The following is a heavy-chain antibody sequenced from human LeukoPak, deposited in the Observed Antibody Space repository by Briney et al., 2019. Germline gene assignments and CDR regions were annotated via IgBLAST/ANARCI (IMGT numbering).Heavy chain of an antibody. D-gene: IGHD2-2*02. CDR2: ISSSSSYI. V-gene: IGHV3-21*01. CDR1: GFTFSSYS. Sequence: GGSLRLSCAASGFTFSSYSMNWVRQAPGKGLEWVSSISSSSSYIYYADSVKGRFTISRDNSKNTLYLQMNSLRAEDTAVYYCAKDWAYCSSTSCYIDYYYYMDVWGKGTTVTVSS. CDR3: AKDWAYCSSTSCYIDYYYYMDV. J-gene: IGHJ6*03.